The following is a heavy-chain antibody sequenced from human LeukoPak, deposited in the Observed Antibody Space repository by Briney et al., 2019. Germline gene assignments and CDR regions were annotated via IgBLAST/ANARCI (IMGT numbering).Heavy chain of an antibody. CDR3: NPSHEVVQAASFDY. V-gene: IGHV1-46*01. J-gene: IGHJ4*02. CDR1: GYTFTSHY. CDR2: INPSGGST. Sequence: GASVKVSCKASGYTFTSHYMHWVRQAPGQGLEWMGIINPSGGSTSYAQKFQGRVTMTRDMSTSTVYMELSSLRSEDTAVYYFNPSHEVVQAASFDYWGRGTVVTVSS. D-gene: IGHD2-2*01.